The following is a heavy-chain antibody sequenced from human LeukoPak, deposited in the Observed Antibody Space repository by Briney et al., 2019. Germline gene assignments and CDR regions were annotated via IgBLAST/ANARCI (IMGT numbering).Heavy chain of an antibody. CDR2: ISYGGSNK. J-gene: IGHJ4*02. CDR3: AKDVGMIGYCSGGSCYAIDY. D-gene: IGHD2-15*01. Sequence: GGSLRLSCAASGFTFSSYGMHWVRQAPGKGLEWVAVISYGGSNKFYADSVKGQFTISRDNSKSTLYLEMNSLRAEDTAVYYCAKDVGMIGYCSGGSCYAIDYWGQGTLVTVSS. V-gene: IGHV3-30*18. CDR1: GFTFSSYG.